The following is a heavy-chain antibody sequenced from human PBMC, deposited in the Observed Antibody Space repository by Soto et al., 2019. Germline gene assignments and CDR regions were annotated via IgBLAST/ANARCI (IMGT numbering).Heavy chain of an antibody. D-gene: IGHD3-10*01. CDR3: ARGAWDTMVRGAYDWFDP. V-gene: IGHV1-69*02. CDR1: GGTFSSYT. J-gene: IGHJ5*02. CDR2: IIPILGIA. Sequence: QVQLVQSGAEVKKPGSSVKVSCKASGGTFSSYTISWVRQAPGQGLEWMGRIIPILGIANYAQKFQGRVTITADKSTSTAYMELSSLRSEDTAVYYCARGAWDTMVRGAYDWFDPWGQGTLDSVSS.